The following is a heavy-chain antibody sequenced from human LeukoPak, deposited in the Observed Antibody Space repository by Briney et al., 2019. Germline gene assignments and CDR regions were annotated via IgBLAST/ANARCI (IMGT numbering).Heavy chain of an antibody. D-gene: IGHD1-26*01. CDR2: ISGGGGST. CDR1: GFTFTSYS. CDR3: AKGGKWDVTPFDY. Sequence: GGSLRLSCAASGFTFTSYSMNWVRQAPGKGLEWVSTISGGGGSTYYADSVKGRFTISRDNSKNTLYLQVNSLRAEDTAVYYCAKGGKWDVTPFDYWGQGTLLTVSS. V-gene: IGHV3-23*01. J-gene: IGHJ4*02.